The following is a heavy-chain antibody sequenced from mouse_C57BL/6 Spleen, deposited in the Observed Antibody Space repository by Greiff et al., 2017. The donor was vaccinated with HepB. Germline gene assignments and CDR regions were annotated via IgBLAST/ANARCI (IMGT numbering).Heavy chain of an antibody. V-gene: IGHV5-17*01. J-gene: IGHJ4*01. CDR3: ARGAYYSRYYAMDY. CDR2: ISSGSSTI. CDR1: GFTFRDYG. D-gene: IGHD2-5*01. Sequence: EVKLQESGGGLVKPGGSLKLTCAASGFTFRDYGMHWVRQAPEKGLEWVAYISSGSSTIYYADTVKGLFTISRDNAKNTLFLQMTSLRSEDMAMYYCARGAYYSRYYAMDYWGQGTSVTVSS.